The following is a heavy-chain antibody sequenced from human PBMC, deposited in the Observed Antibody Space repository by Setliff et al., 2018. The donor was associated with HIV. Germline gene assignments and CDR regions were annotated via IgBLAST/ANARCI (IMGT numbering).Heavy chain of an antibody. V-gene: IGHV4-39*02. CDR1: GGSISTSRYY. D-gene: IGHD1-7*01. CDR2: IYYSGST. Sequence: PSETLSLTCTVSGGSISTSRYYWGWIRQPPGKGLEWIGTIYYSGSTYYNPSLKSRATISVDMSKNQFSLRLTSVTAADTAVYYCARDRYTWNYGKNYMDVWGKGTTVTVSS. CDR3: ARDRYTWNYGKNYMDV. J-gene: IGHJ6*03.